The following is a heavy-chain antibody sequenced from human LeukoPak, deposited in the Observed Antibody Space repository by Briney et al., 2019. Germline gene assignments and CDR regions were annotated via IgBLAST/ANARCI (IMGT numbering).Heavy chain of an antibody. D-gene: IGHD6-13*01. CDR2: ISGSGGST. CDR1: GFTFSSYA. J-gene: IGHJ5*02. CDR3: AKDRGKQQLGLFDP. Sequence: PGGSLRLSCAASGFTFSSYAMNWVRQAPGKGLEWVSAISGSGGSTYYADSVKGRFTISRDNSKNTLYLQMNSLRAEDTAVYYCAKDRGKQQLGLFDPWGQGTLVTVSS. V-gene: IGHV3-23*01.